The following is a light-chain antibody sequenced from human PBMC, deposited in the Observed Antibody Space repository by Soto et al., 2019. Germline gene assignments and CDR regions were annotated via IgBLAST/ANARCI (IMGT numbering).Light chain of an antibody. CDR3: QQYRSSPPLT. CDR2: GAS. J-gene: IGKJ4*01. Sequence: VMTQSPATLSLSPGERATLSCRASQSVTSYLAWYQQKPGQAPRLLIYGASTRATGIPDRFSGSGSGTDCTHTISRLQPEDFSVYYCQQYRSSPPLTFGGGTKVDIK. CDR1: QSVTSY. V-gene: IGKV3-20*01.